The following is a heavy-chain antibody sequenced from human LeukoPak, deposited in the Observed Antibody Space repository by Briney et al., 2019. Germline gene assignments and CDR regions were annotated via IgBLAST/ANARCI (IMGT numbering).Heavy chain of an antibody. CDR1: GFTLSSYW. V-gene: IGHV3-7*01. Sequence: GSLRLSCAASGFTLSSYWMSWARQAPGKGLEWVANIKQDGSEKYYVDSVKGRFTISRDNAKNSLYLQMNSLRAEDTAVYYCARVGGYDPSDYYYYMDVWGKGTTVTVSS. J-gene: IGHJ6*03. CDR2: IKQDGSEK. CDR3: ARVGGYDPSDYYYYMDV. D-gene: IGHD3-16*01.